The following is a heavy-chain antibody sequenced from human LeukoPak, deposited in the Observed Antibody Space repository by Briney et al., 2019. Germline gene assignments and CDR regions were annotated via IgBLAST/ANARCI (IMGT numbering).Heavy chain of an antibody. J-gene: IGHJ4*02. V-gene: IGHV1-2*02. D-gene: IGHD5-24*01. CDR3: ARGGPRRDGLMYYFDY. CDR1: GYTFTGYY. Sequence: GASAKVSCKASGYTFTGYYMHWVRQAPGQGLEWMGWINPNSGGTNYAQKFQGRVTMTRDTSISTAYMELSRLRSDDTAVYYCARGGPRRDGLMYYFDYWGQGTLVTVSS. CDR2: INPNSGGT.